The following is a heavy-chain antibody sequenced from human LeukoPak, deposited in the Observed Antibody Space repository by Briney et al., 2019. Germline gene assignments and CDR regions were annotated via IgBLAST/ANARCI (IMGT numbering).Heavy chain of an antibody. Sequence: HPGGSLRLSCAASGFTFSSYGMHWVRQAPGKGLEWVAVIWYDGSNKYYADSVKGRFTISRDNSKNTLYLQMNSLRAEDTAVYYCARINPPLDWAYYYDSSGYLPIDYWGQGTLVTVSS. CDR2: IWYDGSNK. CDR3: ARINPPLDWAYYYDSSGYLPIDY. CDR1: GFTFSSYG. V-gene: IGHV3-33*01. D-gene: IGHD3-22*01. J-gene: IGHJ4*02.